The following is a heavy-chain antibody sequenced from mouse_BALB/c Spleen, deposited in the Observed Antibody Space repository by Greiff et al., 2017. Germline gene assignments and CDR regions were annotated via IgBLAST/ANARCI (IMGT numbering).Heavy chain of an antibody. CDR1: GYTFTDYA. J-gene: IGHJ4*01. V-gene: IGHV1S137*01. Sequence: QVQLQQSGAELVRPGVSVKISCKGSGYTFTDYAMHWVKQSHAKSLEWIGVISTYYGDASYNQKFKGKATMTVDKSSSTAYMELARLTSEDSAIYYCARGMTTATSTYAMDYWGQGTSVTVSS. D-gene: IGHD1-2*01. CDR3: ARGMTTATSTYAMDY. CDR2: ISTYYGDA.